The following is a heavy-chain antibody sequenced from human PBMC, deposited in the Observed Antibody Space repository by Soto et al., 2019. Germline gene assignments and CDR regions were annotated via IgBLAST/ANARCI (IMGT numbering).Heavy chain of an antibody. Sequence: QVQLVQSGAEVKKPGASVKVPCKASGYTFTSYGISWVRQAPGQGLEWMGWISAYNGNTNYAQKLPGRVTMTTDTSTSTAFMELRSLRSDDTAVYYCARDRVVRGVGNDAFDIWGQGTMVTVSS. D-gene: IGHD3-10*01. J-gene: IGHJ3*02. CDR2: ISAYNGNT. CDR3: ARDRVVRGVGNDAFDI. V-gene: IGHV1-18*01. CDR1: GYTFTSYG.